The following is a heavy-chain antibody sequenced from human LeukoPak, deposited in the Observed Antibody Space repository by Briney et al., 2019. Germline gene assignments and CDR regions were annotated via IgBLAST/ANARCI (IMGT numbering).Heavy chain of an antibody. CDR3: AKGPMDTAMVILDY. CDR1: GFTFSSYA. D-gene: IGHD5-18*01. CDR2: ISYDGSNK. J-gene: IGHJ4*02. V-gene: IGHV3-30*04. Sequence: GGSLRLSCAASGFTFSSYAMHWVRQAPGKGLEWVAVISYDGSNKYYADSVKGRFTISRDNSKNTLYLQMNSLRAEDTAVYYCAKGPMDTAMVILDYWGQGTLVTVSS.